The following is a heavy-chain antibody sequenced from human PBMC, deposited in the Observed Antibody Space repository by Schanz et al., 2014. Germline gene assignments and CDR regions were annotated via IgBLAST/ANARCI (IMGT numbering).Heavy chain of an antibody. V-gene: IGHV3-11*01. CDR1: GFIFNDYY. Sequence: QVQLVESGGGLVKPGGSLRLSCAASGFIFNDYYMNWIRQAPGKGLEWLSYISRDGTTSYYADSVKGRFTISRDNAKNSLYLEMTSLRGEDTAVYYCAKDLAVAGDYWGQGTLVTVSS. CDR3: AKDLAVAGDY. CDR2: ISRDGTTS. D-gene: IGHD6-19*01. J-gene: IGHJ4*02.